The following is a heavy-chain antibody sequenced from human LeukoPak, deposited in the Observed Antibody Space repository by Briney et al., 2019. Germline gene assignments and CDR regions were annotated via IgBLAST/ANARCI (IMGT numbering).Heavy chain of an antibody. CDR1: GYTFTDYY. CDR2: MHPNSGGT. D-gene: IGHD3-3*01. Sequence: AAVKDSCKASGYTFTDYYMNWLRQAPGQGLEWMGWMHPNSGGTNYAQKFQGRVTMTRDTSISTAYMDLGSLRSDDTAVYYCARHTTIFGVAIIDIWGQGTRVTVSS. V-gene: IGHV1-2*02. J-gene: IGHJ3*02. CDR3: ARHTTIFGVAIIDI.